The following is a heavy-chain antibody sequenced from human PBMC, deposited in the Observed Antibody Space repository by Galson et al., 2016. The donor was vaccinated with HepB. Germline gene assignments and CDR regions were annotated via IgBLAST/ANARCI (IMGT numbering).Heavy chain of an antibody. CDR2: IIPIFGAA. J-gene: IGHJ3*02. V-gene: IGHV1-69*13. Sequence: SVKVSCKASGGTFSSYAISWVRQAPGQGLEWMGGIIPIFGAANYAQKFQGRVTITADESTSTAYMELSSLRSEDTAVFYCAGRYYYENSAYAFDIWGQGTMVTVSS. CDR3: AGRYYYENSAYAFDI. CDR1: GGTFSSYA. D-gene: IGHD3-22*01.